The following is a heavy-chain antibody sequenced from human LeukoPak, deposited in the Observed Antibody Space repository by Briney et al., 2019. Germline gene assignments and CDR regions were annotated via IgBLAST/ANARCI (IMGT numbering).Heavy chain of an antibody. CDR3: ARETYYYDSRSFDY. CDR2: IYYSGST. V-gene: IGHV4-59*01. CDR1: GGSISSYY. Sequence: PSETLSLTCTVSGGSISSYYWSWIQQPPGKGLEWIGYIYYSGSTNYNPSLKSRVTISVDTSKNQFSLKLSSVTAADTAVYYCARETYYYDSRSFDYWGQGTLVTVSS. D-gene: IGHD3-22*01. J-gene: IGHJ4*02.